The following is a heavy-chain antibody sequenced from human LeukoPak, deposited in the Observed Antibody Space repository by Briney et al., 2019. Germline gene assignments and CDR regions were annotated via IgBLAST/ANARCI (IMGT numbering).Heavy chain of an antibody. V-gene: IGHV3-74*01. CDR3: AREHDGDYYFDY. J-gene: IGHJ4*02. Sequence: GGPLRLSCAASGFTFSSYWMHWVRQAPGKGLVWVSRINRDGSTTNYADSVKGRFTISRDNAKNTLYLQMNSLSAEDTAVYYCAREHDGDYYFDYWGQGTLVTVSS. D-gene: IGHD4-17*01. CDR2: INRDGSTT. CDR1: GFTFSSYW.